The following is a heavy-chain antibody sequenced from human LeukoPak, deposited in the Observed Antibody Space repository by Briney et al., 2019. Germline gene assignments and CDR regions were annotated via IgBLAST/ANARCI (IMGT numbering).Heavy chain of an antibody. CDR3: TRGYYDSSGIPYY. D-gene: IGHD3-22*01. CDR1: GFTLGDYA. J-gene: IGHJ4*02. Sequence: GGSLRLSCTASGFTLGDYAMSWVRQAPGKGLEWVGFIRSKAYGGTTEYAASVKGRFAISRDDSKSIAYLQMNSLKTEDTAVYYCTRGYYDSSGIPYYWGQGTLVTVSS. CDR2: IRSKAYGGTT. V-gene: IGHV3-49*04.